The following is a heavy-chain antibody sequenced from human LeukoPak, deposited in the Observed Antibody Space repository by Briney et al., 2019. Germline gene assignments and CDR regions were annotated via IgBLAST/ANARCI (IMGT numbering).Heavy chain of an antibody. CDR3: AREYSSSWYVPYYFDY. D-gene: IGHD6-13*01. Sequence: GGSLRLSCAASGFTFSSYEMNWVRQAPGKGLEWGSYISSSGSTIYYADSVKGRFTISRDNAKNSLYLQMNSLRAEDTAVYYCAREYSSSWYVPYYFDYWGQGTLVTVSS. J-gene: IGHJ4*02. V-gene: IGHV3-48*03. CDR1: GFTFSSYE. CDR2: ISSSGSTI.